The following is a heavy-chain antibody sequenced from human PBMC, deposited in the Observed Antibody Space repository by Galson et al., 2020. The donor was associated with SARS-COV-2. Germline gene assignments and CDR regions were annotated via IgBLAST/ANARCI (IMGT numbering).Heavy chain of an antibody. CDR3: AKSHTGGWPPGVIDF. Sequence: ASVKVSCKASGYTFKNYYVNWVRQAPGQGLEWMGWVSAWNGITNYAQSVQGRVTMTTDTPTTTSYMELRSLTSADTAVYYCAKSHTGGWPPGVIDFWGQGTEVTVSS. CDR1: GYTFKNYY. J-gene: IGHJ3*01. V-gene: IGHV1-18*01. D-gene: IGHD6-19*01. CDR2: VSAWNGIT.